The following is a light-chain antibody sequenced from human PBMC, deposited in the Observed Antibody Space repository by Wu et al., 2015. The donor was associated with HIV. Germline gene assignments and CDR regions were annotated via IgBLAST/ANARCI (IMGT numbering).Light chain of an antibody. CDR3: HQYTNWPPRDT. V-gene: IGKV3-15*01. CDR2: GAS. Sequence: EIVMTQSPATLSVSPGESVTLSCRASQNVGSNLAWYQRKPGQAPRLLISGASTRATGVPARFSGSGSGTDFTLTISSLQSEDFALYYCHQYTNWPPRDTFGPGTKVDIK. J-gene: IGKJ3*01. CDR1: QNVGSN.